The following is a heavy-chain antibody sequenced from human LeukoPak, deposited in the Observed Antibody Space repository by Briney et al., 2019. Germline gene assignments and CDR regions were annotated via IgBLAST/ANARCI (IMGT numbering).Heavy chain of an antibody. V-gene: IGHV4-61*01. CDR3: ARDPQLKAFDI. CDR2: IYYSGST. CDR1: GGSISSGSYH. J-gene: IGHJ3*02. Sequence: SETLSLTXTVSGGSISSGSYHWSWIRQPPGKGLEWIGYIYYSGSTNYNPSLKSRVTISVDTSKNQFSLKLSSVTAADTAVYYCARDPQLKAFDIWGQGTMVTVSS.